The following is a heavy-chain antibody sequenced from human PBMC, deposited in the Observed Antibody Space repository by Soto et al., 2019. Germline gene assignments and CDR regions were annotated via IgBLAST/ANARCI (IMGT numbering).Heavy chain of an antibody. J-gene: IGHJ4*02. CDR2: IYYSGST. D-gene: IGHD3-10*01. CDR1: GGSITSDNYC. CDR3: ARDGDYFGSGSPPLLSK. V-gene: IGHV4-31*03. Sequence: QVQLQESGPGLVMPSQTLSLTCTVSGGSITSDNYCWTWIRQHPVKGLEWMGHIYYSGSTSYNPSLKGRVTISIDTSKNQFSLKLTSVTAAATAVYYCARDGDYFGSGSPPLLSKWGQGTLVTVSS.